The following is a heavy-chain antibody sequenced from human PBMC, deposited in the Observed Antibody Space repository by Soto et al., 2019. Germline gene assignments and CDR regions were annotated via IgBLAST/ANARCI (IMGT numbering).Heavy chain of an antibody. D-gene: IGHD3-10*01. CDR2: ISSSGSTI. V-gene: IGHV3-11*01. J-gene: IGHJ6*03. CDR1: GFTFSDYY. CDR3: ARVREGSGKNYYYYYMDV. Sequence: GGPLRLSCAASGFTFSDYYMSWIRQAPGKGLEWVSYISSSGSTIYYADSVKGRFTISRDNAKNSLYLQMNSLRAEDTAVYYCARVREGSGKNYYYYYMDVWGKGTTVTVSS.